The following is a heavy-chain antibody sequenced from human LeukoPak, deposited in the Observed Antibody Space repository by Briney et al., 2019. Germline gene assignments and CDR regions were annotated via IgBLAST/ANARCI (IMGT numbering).Heavy chain of an antibody. CDR3: ARGGLKITMIVVEIDY. D-gene: IGHD3-22*01. V-gene: IGHV3-30*04. CDR1: GFTFSSYA. CDR2: ISYDGSNK. Sequence: PGGSLRLSCAASGFTFSSYAMHWVRQAPGKGLEWVAVISYDGSNKYYADSVKGRFTISRDNSKNTLYLQMNSLGAEDTAVYYCARGGLKITMIVVEIDYWGQGTLVTVSS. J-gene: IGHJ4*02.